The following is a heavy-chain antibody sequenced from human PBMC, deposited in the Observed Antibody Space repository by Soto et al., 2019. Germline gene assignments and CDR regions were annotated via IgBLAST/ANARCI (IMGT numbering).Heavy chain of an antibody. J-gene: IGHJ4*02. Sequence: EVQLLESGGGLVQPGGSLRLSCAASGFTFSSYAMSWVRQAPGKGLEWLGFIRNKAYGGTTEYAASVKGRFSISRDDSKSIAYLLMNSLKTEDTAVYYCTRDGRYSGYPPPAFWGQGTLVIVSS. CDR3: TRDGRYSGYPPPAF. CDR2: IRNKAYGGTT. CDR1: GFTFSSYA. D-gene: IGHD5-12*01. V-gene: IGHV3-49*04.